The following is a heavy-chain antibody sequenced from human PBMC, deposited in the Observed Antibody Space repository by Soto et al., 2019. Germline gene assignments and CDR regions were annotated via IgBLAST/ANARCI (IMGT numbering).Heavy chain of an antibody. D-gene: IGHD2-2*01. CDR2: ISSSSSYI. CDR1: GFTFSSYS. CDR3: ASDLPADAPNNYYYYYYMDV. Sequence: PGGSLRLSCAASGFTFSSYSMNWVRQAPGKGLEWVSSISSSSSYIYYADSVKGRFTISRDNAKNSLYLQMNSLRAEDTAVYYCASDLPADAPNNYYYYYYMDVWGKGTTVTVSS. V-gene: IGHV3-21*01. J-gene: IGHJ6*03.